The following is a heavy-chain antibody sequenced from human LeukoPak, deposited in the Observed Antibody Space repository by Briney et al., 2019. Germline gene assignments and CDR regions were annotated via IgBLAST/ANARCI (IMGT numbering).Heavy chain of an antibody. Sequence: GGSLRLSCSASGFTFSDYWMHWVRQAPGKGLLWVSRIKSDGSSTTYADSVKGRFTISRDNAKNTVYLQMNSLRTEDTAVYYWARDCGSGGCVYWGQGTMVTVSS. V-gene: IGHV3-74*01. CDR1: GFTFSDYW. J-gene: IGHJ4*01. D-gene: IGHD2-15*01. CDR2: IKSDGSST. CDR3: ARDCGSGGCVY.